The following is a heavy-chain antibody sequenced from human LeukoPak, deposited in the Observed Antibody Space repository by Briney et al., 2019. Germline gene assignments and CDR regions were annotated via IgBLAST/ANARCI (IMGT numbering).Heavy chain of an antibody. Sequence: GGSLRLSCAASGFTFSSYSMNWVRQAPGKGLEWASSISSSSSYIYYADSVKGRFTISRDNAKNSLYLQMNSLRAEDTAVYYCARDPTRGKSRGWHARVQDYWGKEPWSPSPQ. V-gene: IGHV3-21*01. CDR3: ARDPTRGKSRGWHARVQDY. D-gene: IGHD6-19*01. CDR1: GFTFSSYS. CDR2: ISSSSSYI. J-gene: IGHJ4*01.